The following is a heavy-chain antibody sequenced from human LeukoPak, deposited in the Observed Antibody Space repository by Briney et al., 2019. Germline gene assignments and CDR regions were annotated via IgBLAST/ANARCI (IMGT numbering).Heavy chain of an antibody. CDR2: IRYDETNA. J-gene: IGHJ6*03. CDR1: GFTFNSYG. D-gene: IGHD4-17*01. CDR3: AKDQRIPTVTTINYYYYMDV. V-gene: IGHV3-30*02. Sequence: GGSLRLSCAASGFTFNSYGMHWVRQAPGKGLEWVAFIRYDETNAYYPDSVRGRFTISRDNSKNTLYLQMNSLRGEDTAVYYCAKDQRIPTVTTINYYYYMDVWGKGTTVTVSS.